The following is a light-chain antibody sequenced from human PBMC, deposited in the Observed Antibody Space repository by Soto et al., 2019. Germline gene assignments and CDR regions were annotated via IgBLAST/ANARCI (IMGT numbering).Light chain of an antibody. Sequence: DIQMTQSPSSLSASVGDTVTITCRASQGISNYLAWYQQKPGQVPNLLIYAASTLQSGVPSRFSGSGSGTDFTLTISSLRPEDVATYYCQKYNSAPRTFGQGTTVEI. J-gene: IGKJ1*01. CDR2: AAS. CDR1: QGISNY. CDR3: QKYNSAPRT. V-gene: IGKV1-27*01.